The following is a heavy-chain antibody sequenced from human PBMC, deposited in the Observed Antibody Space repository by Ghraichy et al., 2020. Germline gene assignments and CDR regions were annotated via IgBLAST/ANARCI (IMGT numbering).Heavy chain of an antibody. Sequence: SETLSLTCAVYGGSFSGYYWSWIRQPPGKGLEWIGEIHHSGSTNYNPSLKSRVTISVDTSKNQFSLKLSSVTAADTAVYYCARGRSGREGYWGQGTLVTVSS. V-gene: IGHV4-34*01. J-gene: IGHJ4*02. CDR2: IHHSGST. CDR3: ARGRSGREGY. CDR1: GGSFSGYY. D-gene: IGHD3-10*01.